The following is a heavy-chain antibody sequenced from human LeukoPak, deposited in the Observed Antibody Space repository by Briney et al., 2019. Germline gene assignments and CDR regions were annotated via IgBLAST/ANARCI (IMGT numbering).Heavy chain of an antibody. Sequence: SETLSLTCTVSGGSISSYYWSWIRQPPGKGLEWIGYIYYSGSTNYNPSLKSRVTISVDTSKNQFSLKLSSVTAADTAVYYCARHYNGYYFDYWGQGTLVTVSS. CDR2: IYYSGST. V-gene: IGHV4-59*08. D-gene: IGHD1-1*01. CDR1: GGSISSYY. CDR3: ARHYNGYYFDY. J-gene: IGHJ4*02.